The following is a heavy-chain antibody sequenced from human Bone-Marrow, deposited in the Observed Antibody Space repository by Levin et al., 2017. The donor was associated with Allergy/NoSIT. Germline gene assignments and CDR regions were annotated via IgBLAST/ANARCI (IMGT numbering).Heavy chain of an antibody. CDR2: ISGSGGST. CDR1: GFTFSSYA. J-gene: IGHJ2*01. V-gene: IGHV3-23*01. Sequence: GGSLRLSCAASGFTFSSYAMNWVRQAPGKGLEWVSSISGSGGSTYYADSVKGRFTISRDNSKSTLYLQMNSLRAEDTAVYYCAKEAMVDYWYFDLWGRGTLVTVSS. CDR3: AKEAMVDYWYFDL. D-gene: IGHD5-18*01.